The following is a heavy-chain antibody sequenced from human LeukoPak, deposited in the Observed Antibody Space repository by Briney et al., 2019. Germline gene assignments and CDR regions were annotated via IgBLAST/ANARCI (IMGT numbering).Heavy chain of an antibody. D-gene: IGHD6-19*01. CDR2: IIPIFGTA. CDR3: ARGRGSGWYKYYFDY. CDR1: GGTFSSYA. V-gene: IGHV1-69*13. Sequence: SVKVSCKASGGTFSSYAISWVRQAPGQGLEWMGGIIPIFGTANYAQKFQGRVTITADESTSTAYMELSSLRSEDTAVYYCARGRGSGWYKYYFDYWGQGTLVTVSS. J-gene: IGHJ4*02.